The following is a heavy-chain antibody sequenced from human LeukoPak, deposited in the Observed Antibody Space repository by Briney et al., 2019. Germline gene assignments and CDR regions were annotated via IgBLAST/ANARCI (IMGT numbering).Heavy chain of an antibody. J-gene: IGHJ4*02. CDR3: ARGAGVTREIDY. V-gene: IGHV3-13*01. CDR2: VGTAGDT. Sequence: GGCLRLSCAASGLTFSNYDMHWVRQVAGKGLEWVSAVGTAGDTYYPGSVKGRFTISRENAKNSLYLQMNSLRAGDTAVYYCARGAGVTREIDYWGQGTLVTVSS. D-gene: IGHD6-19*01. CDR1: GLTFSNYD.